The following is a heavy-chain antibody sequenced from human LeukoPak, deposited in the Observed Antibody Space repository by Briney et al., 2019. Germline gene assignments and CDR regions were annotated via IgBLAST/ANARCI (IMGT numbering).Heavy chain of an antibody. Sequence: ASVKVSCKVSGYSLTELSMHWVRQAPGKGLEWMGGFDPDDGETPLFAQKFQGRVSLTEDTSTDTAYMELSSLSSEDTAVYYCATGTIYCSSCSDDYWGQGTLVTVPS. CDR3: ATGTIYCSSCSDDY. V-gene: IGHV1-24*01. J-gene: IGHJ4*02. CDR1: GYSLTELS. D-gene: IGHD2-2*01. CDR2: FDPDDGETP.